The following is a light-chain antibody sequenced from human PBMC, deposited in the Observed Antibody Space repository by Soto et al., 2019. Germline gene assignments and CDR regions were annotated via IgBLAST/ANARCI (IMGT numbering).Light chain of an antibody. Sequence: DIHITHSPSSLSSSVLYIFSITCLASQGISNYLAWYQQKPGKVPKLLIYAASTLQSGVPSRFSGSGSGTDFTLTISSLQPDDFATYYSQQSNSYPLPSGQGTRLEIK. CDR2: AAS. J-gene: IGKJ5*01. V-gene: IGKV1-27*01. CDR1: QGISNY. CDR3: QQSNSYPLP.